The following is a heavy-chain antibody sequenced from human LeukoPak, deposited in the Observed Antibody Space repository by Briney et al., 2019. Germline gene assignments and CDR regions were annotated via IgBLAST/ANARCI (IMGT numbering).Heavy chain of an antibody. CDR3: ARDIVVVPATYYFDY. J-gene: IGHJ4*02. CDR2: INPNSGGT. V-gene: IGHV1-2*02. D-gene: IGHD2-2*01. Sequence: ASVKVSCKASGYTFTSYYMHWVRQAPGQGLEWMGWINPNSGGTNYAQKFQGRVTMTRYTSISTAYMELSRLRSDDTAVYYCARDIVVVPATYYFDYWGQGTLVTVSS. CDR1: GYTFTSYY.